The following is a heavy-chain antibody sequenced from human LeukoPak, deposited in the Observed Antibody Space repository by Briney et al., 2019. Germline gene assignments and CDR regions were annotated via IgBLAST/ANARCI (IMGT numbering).Heavy chain of an antibody. CDR3: ARYPFGTSSFDY. D-gene: IGHD3-16*01. V-gene: IGHV4-38-2*02. J-gene: IGHJ4*02. Sequence: PSETLSLTCTVSGYSISSGYYWGWIRQPPGKGLEWIGSIYHSGSTYYNPSLKSRVTISVDTSKNQFSLKLSSVTAAAPAVYYCARYPFGTSSFDYWGQGTLVTVSS. CDR2: IYHSGST. CDR1: GYSISSGYY.